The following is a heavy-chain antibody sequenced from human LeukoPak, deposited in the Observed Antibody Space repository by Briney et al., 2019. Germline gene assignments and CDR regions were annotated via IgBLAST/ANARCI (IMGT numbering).Heavy chain of an antibody. Sequence: ASVKVSCKASGYTFTSYYMHWVRQAPGQGLEWMGIINPSGGSTSYAQKFQGRVTMTRDTSKNQFSLKLSSVTAADTAVYYCARGLGYSYGLYYFDYWGQGTLVTVSS. D-gene: IGHD5-18*01. CDR1: GYTFTSYY. CDR3: ARGLGYSYGLYYFDY. V-gene: IGHV1-46*01. J-gene: IGHJ4*02. CDR2: INPSGGST.